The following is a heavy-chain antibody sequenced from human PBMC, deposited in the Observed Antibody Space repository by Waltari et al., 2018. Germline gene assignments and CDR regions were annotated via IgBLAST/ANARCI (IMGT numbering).Heavy chain of an antibody. CDR1: GGIFTNYV. J-gene: IGHJ3*02. D-gene: IGHD1-7*01. CDR2: IIPILGTA. V-gene: IGHV1-69*11. Sequence: QVQLVQSGAEVRKPGSSVKVSCKASGGIFTNYVFNCVRLAPGQGLEWMGGIIPILGTANYAQKFQGRVTITADESTNTTYMELSSLRSEDTAVYYCARDWGARYDWNYVTLHMWGQGTMVTVSS. CDR3: ARDWGARYDWNYVTLHM.